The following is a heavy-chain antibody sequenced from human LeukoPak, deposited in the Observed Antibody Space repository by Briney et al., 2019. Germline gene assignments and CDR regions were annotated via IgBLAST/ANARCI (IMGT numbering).Heavy chain of an antibody. D-gene: IGHD2-15*01. CDR2: ISSSSSYI. V-gene: IGHV3-21*01. J-gene: IGHJ3*02. CDR1: GFTFSNYA. CDR3: AREAIDIVVVVAAHDAFDI. Sequence: GGSLRLSCAPSGFTFSNYAMNWVRQAPGKGLEWVSSISSSSSYIYYADSVKGRFTISRNNAKNSLYLQMNSLRAEDTAVYYCAREAIDIVVVVAAHDAFDIWGQGTMVTVSS.